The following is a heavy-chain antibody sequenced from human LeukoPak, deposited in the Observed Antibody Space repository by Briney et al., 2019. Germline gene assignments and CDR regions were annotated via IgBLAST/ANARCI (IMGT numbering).Heavy chain of an antibody. CDR2: ISANNGKT. J-gene: IGHJ4*02. Sequence: ASVKVSCKASGYTFTAYGISWVRQAPGQGLEWMGWISANNGKTNYAQKVQGRVTMTRDTSTSTAYMELRSLRYDDTAVYYCSRDDGPFGGVRFDHWGQGTLVTVSS. CDR3: SRDDGPFGGVRFDH. D-gene: IGHD3-16*01. V-gene: IGHV1-18*01. CDR1: GYTFTAYG.